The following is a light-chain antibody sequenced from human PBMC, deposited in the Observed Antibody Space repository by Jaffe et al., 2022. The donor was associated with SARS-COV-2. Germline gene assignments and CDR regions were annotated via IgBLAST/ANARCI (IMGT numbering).Light chain of an antibody. Sequence: EIVLTQSPGTLSLSPGESATLSCRASQSVGSNYLAWYQQKPGQAPRLLIYGASIRATGIPDRFSGSGSGTDFTLTISRLEPEDFAVYYCQQYASSSLTFGGGTKVDIK. J-gene: IGKJ4*01. CDR3: QQYASSSLT. CDR2: GAS. CDR1: QSVGSNY. V-gene: IGKV3-20*01.